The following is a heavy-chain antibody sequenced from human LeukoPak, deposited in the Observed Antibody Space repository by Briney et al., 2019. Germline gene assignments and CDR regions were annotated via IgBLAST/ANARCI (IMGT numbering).Heavy chain of an antibody. J-gene: IGHJ4*02. D-gene: IGHD6-13*01. V-gene: IGHV3-30*18. CDR1: EFTFSTYG. CDR3: AKDRYSGLNTIDY. Sequence: VQPGRSLRLSCAASEFTFSTYGMHWVRQAPGKGLEWVAVISYDGSYKFYADSAKGRFTISRDNSKSTLYLQMNSLRAEDTAVYYCAKDRYSGLNTIDYWGQGTLVTVSS. CDR2: ISYDGSYK.